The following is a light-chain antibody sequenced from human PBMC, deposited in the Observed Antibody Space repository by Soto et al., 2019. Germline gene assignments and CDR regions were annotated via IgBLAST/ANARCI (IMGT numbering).Light chain of an antibody. CDR2: GAS. J-gene: IGKJ5*01. Sequence: EIVLTQSPGTLSLSPGERATLSCRAGQSVSSSYLAWYQQKPGQAPRLLIYGASGRATGIPDRFSGSGSGTDFTLTISRLEPEDFAVYYCQQYGSSPITFGPGKSLEIK. CDR1: QSVSSSY. CDR3: QQYGSSPIT. V-gene: IGKV3-20*01.